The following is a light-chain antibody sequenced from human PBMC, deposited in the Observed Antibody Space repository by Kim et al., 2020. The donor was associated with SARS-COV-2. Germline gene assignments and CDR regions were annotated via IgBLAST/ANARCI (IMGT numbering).Light chain of an antibody. CDR3: ATWDESLSGPV. V-gene: IGLV1-47*02. Sequence: LMVSIPCSRSSPNVRHNYLALYHQLPATAPTVLIYRNNQPPSGVPARFSRSKSGTSSSLAINGLRSEDEADYYCATWDESLSGPVFGGGTKVTVL. J-gene: IGLJ3*02. CDR2: RNN. CDR1: SPNVRHNY.